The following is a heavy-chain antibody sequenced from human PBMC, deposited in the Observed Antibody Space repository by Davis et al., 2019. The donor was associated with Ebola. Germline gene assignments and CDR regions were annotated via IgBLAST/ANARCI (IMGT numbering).Heavy chain of an antibody. CDR1: GGSISSYY. D-gene: IGHD3-3*01. J-gene: IGHJ4*02. V-gene: IGHV4-59*01. Sequence: SETLSLTCTVSGGSISSYYWSWIRQPPGKGLEWIGYIYYSGSTNYNPSLKSRVTISVDTSKNQFSLKLSSVTAADTAVYYCARGLFWSGLDVWGQGTLVTVSS. CDR3: ARGLFWSGLDV. CDR2: IYYSGST.